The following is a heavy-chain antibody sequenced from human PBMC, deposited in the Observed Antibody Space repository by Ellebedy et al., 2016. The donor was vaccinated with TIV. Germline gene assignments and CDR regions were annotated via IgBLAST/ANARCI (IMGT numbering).Heavy chain of an antibody. Sequence: ETLSLTCAASGFTFNSYWMTWVRQAPGKGLEWVANMNQDGSAKYYVDSLRGRFTISRDNAKNSLYLQMNSLRGEDTAVYYCATDGSYGDYRSPTHAFVMWGRGTLVTVSS. CDR3: ATDGSYGDYRSPTHAFVM. V-gene: IGHV3-7*01. D-gene: IGHD3-16*01. J-gene: IGHJ3*02. CDR1: GFTFNSYW. CDR2: MNQDGSAK.